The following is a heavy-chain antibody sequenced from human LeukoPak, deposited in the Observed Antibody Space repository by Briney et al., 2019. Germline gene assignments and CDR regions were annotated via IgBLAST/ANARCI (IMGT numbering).Heavy chain of an antibody. CDR2: IYYSGST. J-gene: IGHJ4*02. V-gene: IGHV4-59*01. CDR3: ARGGHILFDY. CDR1: GGSISSYY. Sequence: SETLSLTCTVSGGSISSYYWSWLRQPPGKGLEWIGHIYYSGSTNYNPSLKSRVTISVDTSKNQFSLKLSSVTAADTAVYYCARGGHILFDYWGQGTLVTVSS. D-gene: IGHD2-21*01.